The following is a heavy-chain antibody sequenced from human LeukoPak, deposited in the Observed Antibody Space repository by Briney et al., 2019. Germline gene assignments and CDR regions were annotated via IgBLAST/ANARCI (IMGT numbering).Heavy chain of an antibody. Sequence: SETLSLTCTVSGGSISSYYWSWIRQPPGKGLEWIGYIYYSGSTNYNPSLKSRVTISVDTSKNQFSLKLSSVTAADTAVYYCARSGTRASPFDPWGQGTLVTVSS. CDR2: IYYSGST. CDR1: GGSISSYY. D-gene: IGHD2-2*01. CDR3: ARSGTRASPFDP. V-gene: IGHV4-59*01. J-gene: IGHJ5*02.